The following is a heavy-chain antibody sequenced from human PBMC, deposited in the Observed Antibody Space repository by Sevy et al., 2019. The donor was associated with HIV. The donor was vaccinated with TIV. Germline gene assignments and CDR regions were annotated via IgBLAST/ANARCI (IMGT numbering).Heavy chain of an antibody. CDR2: INTNTGNP. CDR3: ARGTYNWNYVEYYFDY. V-gene: IGHV7-4-1*02. Sequence: ASVKVSCKASGYTFTSYAMNWVRQAPGQGLEWMGWINTNTGNPTYAQGFTGRFVFSLDTSVSTAYLQISSLKAEDTAVYYCARGTYNWNYVEYYFDYWVQGTLVTVSS. J-gene: IGHJ4*02. D-gene: IGHD1-7*01. CDR1: GYTFTSYA.